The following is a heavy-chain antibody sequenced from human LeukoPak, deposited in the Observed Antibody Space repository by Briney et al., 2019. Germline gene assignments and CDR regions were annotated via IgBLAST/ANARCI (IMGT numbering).Heavy chain of an antibody. CDR1: GGSFSGYY. CDR2: INHSGST. V-gene: IGHV4-34*01. D-gene: IGHD3-10*01. CDR3: ARQQSYYRRTNTYYFDY. J-gene: IGHJ4*02. Sequence: SETLSLTCAVYGGSFSGYYWSWIRQPPGKGLEWIGEINHSGSTNYNPSLKSRVTISVDTSKNQFSLKLSSVTAADTAVYYRARQQSYYRRTNTYYFDYWGQGTLVTVSS.